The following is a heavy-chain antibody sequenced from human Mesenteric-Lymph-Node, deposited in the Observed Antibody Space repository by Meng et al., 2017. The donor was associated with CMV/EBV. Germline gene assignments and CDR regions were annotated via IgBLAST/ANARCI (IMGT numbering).Heavy chain of an antibody. Sequence: GGSLRLSCEASGFTLSSYAMFWVRQAPGKGLEWVAHIRYDGNKEYYGESVKGRFTISRDNSKNTLYLQMSSLRPEDTAVYYCARGYCSSTSCYTGGNWNLSYWYFDLWGRGTLVTVSS. CDR2: IRYDGNKE. D-gene: IGHD2-2*02. J-gene: IGHJ2*01. CDR1: GFTLSSYA. CDR3: ARGYCSSTSCYTGGNWNLSYWYFDL. V-gene: IGHV3-30*02.